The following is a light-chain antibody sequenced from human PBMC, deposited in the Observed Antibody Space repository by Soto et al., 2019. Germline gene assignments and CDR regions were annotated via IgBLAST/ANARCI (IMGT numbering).Light chain of an antibody. Sequence: QCALTQPASVCGSPGQSITISCTGTNNDVGAYPYVSWYQQHPGTAPKLIIYEVTNRPSGISDRFSGSKSGNTASLTISGLQAEDESDYYCSSFATSGTTVIFGGGTKLTV. V-gene: IGLV2-14*01. J-gene: IGLJ2*01. CDR2: EVT. CDR1: NNDVGAYPY. CDR3: SSFATSGTTVI.